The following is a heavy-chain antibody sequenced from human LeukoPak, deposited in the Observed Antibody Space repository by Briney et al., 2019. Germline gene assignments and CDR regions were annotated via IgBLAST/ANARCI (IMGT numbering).Heavy chain of an antibody. D-gene: IGHD6-19*01. V-gene: IGHV3-30*18. CDR1: GFTFSSYG. CDR2: ISYDGSNK. Sequence: GGSLRLSCAASGFTFSSYGMHWVRQAPGKGLEWVAVISYDGSNKYYADSVKGRFTISRDNSKNTLYLQMNSLRAEDTAVYYCAKPSAVADFDYWGQGTLVTVSS. J-gene: IGHJ4*02. CDR3: AKPSAVADFDY.